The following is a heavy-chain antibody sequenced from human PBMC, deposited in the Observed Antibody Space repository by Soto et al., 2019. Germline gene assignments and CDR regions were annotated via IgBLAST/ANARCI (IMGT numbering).Heavy chain of an antibody. CDR2: IYYSGST. V-gene: IGHV4-31*03. CDR1: GGSISSGGYY. CDR3: ARDMFLGDHYYMDV. D-gene: IGHD3-10*02. J-gene: IGHJ6*03. Sequence: QVQLQESGPGLVKPAQSLSLTCTVSGGSISSGGYYWSWIRQHPGKGLEWIGYIYYSGSTYYNPSLKSRVTLSVDTSKNQFSLKLSSVTAADTAVYYCARDMFLGDHYYMDVWGKGTTVTVSS.